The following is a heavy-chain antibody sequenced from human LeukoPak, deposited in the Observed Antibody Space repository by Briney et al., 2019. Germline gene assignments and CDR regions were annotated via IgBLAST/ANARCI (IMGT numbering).Heavy chain of an antibody. CDR3: ARVDPRTLKYPLGELSSP. D-gene: IGHD3-16*02. CDR2: FDPEDGET. Sequence: ASVKVSCKVSGYTLTELSMHWVRQAPGKGLEWMGGFDPEDGETIYAQRFQGRVTMTEDTSTDTAYMGLSRLRSDDTAVYYCARVDPRTLKYPLGELSSPWGQGTLVTVSS. CDR1: GYTLTELS. J-gene: IGHJ5*02. V-gene: IGHV1-24*01.